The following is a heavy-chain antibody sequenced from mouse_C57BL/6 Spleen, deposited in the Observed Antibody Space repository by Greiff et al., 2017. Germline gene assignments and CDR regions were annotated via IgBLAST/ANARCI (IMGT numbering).Heavy chain of an antibody. V-gene: IGHV5-6*01. CDR2: ISSGGSYT. D-gene: IGHD3-3*01. CDR1: GFTFSSYG. J-gene: IGHJ2*01. CDR3: ARQEGLDY. Sequence: EVQVVESGGDLVKPGGSLKLSCAASGFTFSSYGMSWVRQTPDKRLEWVATISSGGSYTYYPDSVKGRFTISRDNAKNTLYLQMSSLKSEDTAMYYCARQEGLDYWGQGTTRTVSS.